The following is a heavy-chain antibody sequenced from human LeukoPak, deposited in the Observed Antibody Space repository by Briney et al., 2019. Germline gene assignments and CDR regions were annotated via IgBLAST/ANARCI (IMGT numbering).Heavy chain of an antibody. V-gene: IGHV6-1*01. CDR3: ARDTGGYYDSSGYYDY. Sequence: SQTLSLTCAISGDSVSSNSADWNWIRQSPSRGLEWLGRTYYRSKWYNDYAVSVKSRITINPDTSKNQFSLQLNSVTPEDTAVYYCARDTGGYYDSSGYYDYWGQGTLVTVSS. J-gene: IGHJ4*02. CDR2: TYYRSKWYN. D-gene: IGHD3-22*01. CDR1: GDSVSSNSAD.